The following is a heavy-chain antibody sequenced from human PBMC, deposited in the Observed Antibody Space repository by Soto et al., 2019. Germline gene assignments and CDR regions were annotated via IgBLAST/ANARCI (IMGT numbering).Heavy chain of an antibody. J-gene: IGHJ4*02. D-gene: IGHD5-18*01. CDR3: ARSGYSYGPNPLLY. Sequence: QVQLQESGPGLVKPSQTLSLTCTVSGGSISSGGYYWSWIRQHPGKGLEWIGYIYYSGSTYYNPYPKSRVTISVDTSKNQSSLKLSSVTAADTAVYYCARSGYSYGPNPLLYWGQGTLVTVSS. CDR2: IYYSGST. V-gene: IGHV4-31*03. CDR1: GGSISSGGYY.